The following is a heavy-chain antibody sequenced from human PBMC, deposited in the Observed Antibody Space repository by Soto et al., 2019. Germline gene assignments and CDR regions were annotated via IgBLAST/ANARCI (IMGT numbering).Heavy chain of an antibody. CDR3: ARDGYCSGGSCYSFHWFDP. CDR2: IIPILGIA. D-gene: IGHD2-15*01. V-gene: IGHV1-69*08. J-gene: IGHJ5*02. CDR1: GGTFSSYT. Sequence: QVQLVQSGAEVKKPGSSVKVSCKASGGTFSSYTISWVRQAPGQGLEWMGRIIPILGIANYAQKFQGRVTINAAKATSTAYRELSSVRSEETAVYYCARDGYCSGGSCYSFHWFDPWGQGTLVTVSS.